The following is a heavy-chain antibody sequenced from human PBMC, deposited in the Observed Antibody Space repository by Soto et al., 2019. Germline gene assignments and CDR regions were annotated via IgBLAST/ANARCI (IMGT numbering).Heavy chain of an antibody. Sequence: SETLSLTCTVSGGSISSGDYYWSWIRQPPGKGLEWIAYIYYSGSTYYNPSLKSRVTISVDTSKNQFSLKLSSVTAADTAVYYCARGGGSPYHNHEFDFWGQGTLVTVSS. D-gene: IGHD6-13*01. CDR2: IYYSGST. V-gene: IGHV4-30-4*01. CDR3: ARGGGSPYHNHEFDF. CDR1: GGSISSGDYY. J-gene: IGHJ4*02.